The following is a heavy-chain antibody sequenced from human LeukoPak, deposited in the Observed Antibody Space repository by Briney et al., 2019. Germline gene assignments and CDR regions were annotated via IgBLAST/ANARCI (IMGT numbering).Heavy chain of an antibody. V-gene: IGHV3-38-3*01. CDR2: ISGGST. CDR3: AREPKYSSGWAIDY. Sequence: QPGGSLRLSCAASGFTVSSNEMSWVRQAPGKGLEWVSSISGGSTYYADSRKGRFTISRDNSKNTLHLQMNSLRAEDTAVYYCAREPKYSSGWAIDYWGQGTLVTVSS. CDR1: GFTVSSNE. J-gene: IGHJ4*02. D-gene: IGHD6-19*01.